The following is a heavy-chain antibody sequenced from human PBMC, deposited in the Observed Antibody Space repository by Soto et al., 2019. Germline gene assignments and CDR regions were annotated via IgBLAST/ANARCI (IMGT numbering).Heavy chain of an antibody. CDR2: INHSGST. CDR1: GGSFSGYY. J-gene: IGHJ4*02. Sequence: ETLSLTCAVYGGSFSGYYWSWIRQPPGKGLEWIGEINHSGSTNYNPSLKSRVTISVDTSKNQFSLKLSSVTAADTAVYYCASGNTGTTVTTRFDYWGQGTLVTVSS. D-gene: IGHD4-17*01. V-gene: IGHV4-34*01. CDR3: ASGNTGTTVTTRFDY.